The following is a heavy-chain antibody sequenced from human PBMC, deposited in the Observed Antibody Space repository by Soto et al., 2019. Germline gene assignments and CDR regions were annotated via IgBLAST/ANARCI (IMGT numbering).Heavy chain of an antibody. D-gene: IGHD4-17*01. CDR2: IYYSGST. V-gene: IGHV4-31*03. CDR1: GGTISSSCYY. CDR3: ARLKFDYGDYPLRSHYYYMDV. Sequence: PSETLSLTCPVSGGTISSSCYYWGWIRQPPGKGLEWIGYIYYSGSTYYNPSLKSRVTISVDTSKNQFSLKLSSVTAADTAVYYCARLKFDYGDYPLRSHYYYMDVWGKGTTVTVSS. J-gene: IGHJ6*03.